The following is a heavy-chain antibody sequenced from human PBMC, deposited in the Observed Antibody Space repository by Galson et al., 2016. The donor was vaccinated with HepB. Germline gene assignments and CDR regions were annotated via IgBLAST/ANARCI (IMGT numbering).Heavy chain of an antibody. CDR1: GLTFSNYA. Sequence: SLRLSCAASGLTFSNYAMNWVRQAPGKGLEWVSGISGSGGRPFYADSVKGRLPFPRDISKNTLYLQMNSLRAGDMALYHCAKRRGEEMTIFGVEHTKGNLWYFDLWGRGTLVIVSS. V-gene: IGHV3-23*01. D-gene: IGHD3-3*01. CDR3: AKRRGEEMTIFGVEHTKGNLWYFDL. J-gene: IGHJ2*01. CDR2: ISGSGGRP.